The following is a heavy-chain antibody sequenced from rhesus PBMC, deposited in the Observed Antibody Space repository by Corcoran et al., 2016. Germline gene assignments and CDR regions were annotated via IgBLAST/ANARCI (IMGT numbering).Heavy chain of an antibody. CDR3: ARDTVTKGFDY. D-gene: IGHD4-23*01. CDR2: ISGSSSST. Sequence: QVQLQESGPGLVKPSETLSLTCAVSGGSVSSSNWWSWIRQPPGKGLEGIGYISGSSSSTYYNPSLKSRVNISTDTSKDQFSLKLSSVTAADTAVYYCARDTVTKGFDYWGQGVLVTVSS. J-gene: IGHJ4*01. V-gene: IGHV4-65*01. CDR1: GGSVSSSNW.